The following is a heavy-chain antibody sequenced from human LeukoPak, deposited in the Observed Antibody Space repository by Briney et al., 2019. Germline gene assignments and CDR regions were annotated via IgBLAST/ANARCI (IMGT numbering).Heavy chain of an antibody. J-gene: IGHJ4*02. CDR1: GYTLTELS. V-gene: IGHV1-24*01. CDR2: FDPEDGET. CDR3: ATVVIVGATNYFDY. Sequence: ASVKVSCKVSGYTLTELSMHWVRQAPGKGLEWMGGFDPEDGETIYAQKFQGRVTMTEDTSTDTAYMELGSLRSEDTAVYYCATVVIVGATNYFDYWGQGTLVTVSS. D-gene: IGHD1-26*01.